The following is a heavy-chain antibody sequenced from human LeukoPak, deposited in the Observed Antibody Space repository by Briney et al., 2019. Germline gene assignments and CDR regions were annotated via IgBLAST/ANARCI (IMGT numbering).Heavy chain of an antibody. D-gene: IGHD3-9*01. CDR3: ARVGSMYFGILTGSPDWFDP. CDR1: GYTFTGYY. J-gene: IGHJ5*02. V-gene: IGHV1-2*02. Sequence: ASVKVSCKASGYTFTGYYMHWVRQAPGQGLEWMGWINPNSGGTNYAQKFQGRVTMTRDTSITTAYMELRRLRSDDTAVYYCARVGSMYFGILTGSPDWFDPWGQGTLVTVSS. CDR2: INPNSGGT.